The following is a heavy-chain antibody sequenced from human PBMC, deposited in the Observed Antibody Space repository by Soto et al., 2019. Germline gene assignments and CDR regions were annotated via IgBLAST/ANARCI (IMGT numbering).Heavy chain of an antibody. J-gene: IGHJ5*02. Sequence: QVQLVQSGAEVKKPGASVKVSCKASGYTFTSYGISWVRQAPGQGLEWMGWISAYNGNTNYAQKLQGRLTMTTDTXTXXAYMELRSLRSDDTAVYYCARDAYSSSSSPIWFDPWGQGTLVTVSS. CDR3: ARDAYSSSSSPIWFDP. CDR2: ISAYNGNT. V-gene: IGHV1-18*01. D-gene: IGHD6-13*01. CDR1: GYTFTSYG.